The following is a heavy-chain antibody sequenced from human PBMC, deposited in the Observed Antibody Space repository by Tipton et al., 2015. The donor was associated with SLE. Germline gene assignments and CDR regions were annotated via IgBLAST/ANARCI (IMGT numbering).Heavy chain of an antibody. CDR3: ARAVEKPYYGLDV. V-gene: IGHV3-43*01. CDR2: IGWNGART. Sequence: SLRLSCVASGFTFDDFTMHWVRQAPGKGLERVGLIGWNGARTDYADSVRGRITISRDNSKNSLHLQMTSLTTEDTALYYCARAVEKPYYGLDVWGQGTTVTVSS. D-gene: IGHD5-24*01. CDR1: GFTFDDFT. J-gene: IGHJ6*02.